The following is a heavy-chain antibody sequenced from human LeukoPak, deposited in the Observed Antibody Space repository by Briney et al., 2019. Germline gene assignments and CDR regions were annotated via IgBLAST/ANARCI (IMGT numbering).Heavy chain of an antibody. D-gene: IGHD1-26*01. J-gene: IGHJ4*02. CDR2: IKQDGSDK. CDR1: GVSFSGNW. Sequence: GGTLSLSCAASGVSFSGNWMSWVRQAPGKGLEWVANIKQDGSDKSSVDSVKGRFTISRDNAKNSLYLQMNSLRVEDTAVYYCARAQWELLNNDYWGQGTLVTVSS. CDR3: ARAQWELLNNDY. V-gene: IGHV3-7*01.